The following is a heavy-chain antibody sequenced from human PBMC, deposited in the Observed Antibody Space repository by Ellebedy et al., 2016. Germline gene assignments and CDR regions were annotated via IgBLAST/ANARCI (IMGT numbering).Heavy chain of an antibody. J-gene: IGHJ4*02. CDR3: ARGLGFHDGFAGDY. Sequence: GGSLRLSCTTSGFTFGDYAMSWFRQAPGKGLEWVGFIRSRAHSETTKYAASVKVRFILSRDDSKSIAYLQMNSLRIEDTAVYYCARGLGFHDGFAGDYWGQGTLVTVSS. CDR2: IRSRAHSETT. D-gene: IGHD3-16*01. V-gene: IGHV3-49*03. CDR1: GFTFGDYA.